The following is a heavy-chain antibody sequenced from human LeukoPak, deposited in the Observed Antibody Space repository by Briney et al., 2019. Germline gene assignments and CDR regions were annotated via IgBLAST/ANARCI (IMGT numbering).Heavy chain of an antibody. CDR2: ISVSGNT. D-gene: IGHD2-15*01. CDR3: AKAPVTTCSGAYCYPFDY. Sequence: GGSLRLSCAASGFTFSSYGMNWVRQGPGKGLEWVSAISVSGNTYHADSAKGRFTISRDSSKNTLYLQMNSLRAGDAAVYYCAKAPVTTCSGAYCYPFDYWSQGTLVTVSS. V-gene: IGHV3-23*01. CDR1: GFTFSSYG. J-gene: IGHJ4*02.